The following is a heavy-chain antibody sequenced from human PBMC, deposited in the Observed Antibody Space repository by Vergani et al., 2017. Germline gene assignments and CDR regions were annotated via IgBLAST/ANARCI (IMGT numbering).Heavy chain of an antibody. CDR3: ARAVSVTAGSLQYNFYMDV. Sequence: QVQLAESGGGRVQPGRSLRLSCAASGFSFSSHSIHWVRQAPGKGLEWVAVISIDGSNKYYADSVKGRFTISRDNSKNTLDLQMNSLRTQDTAVYYCARAVSVTAGSLQYNFYMDVWGKGTTVTGS. D-gene: IGHD3-10*01. J-gene: IGHJ6*03. CDR1: GFSFSSHS. CDR2: ISIDGSNK. V-gene: IGHV3-30*03.